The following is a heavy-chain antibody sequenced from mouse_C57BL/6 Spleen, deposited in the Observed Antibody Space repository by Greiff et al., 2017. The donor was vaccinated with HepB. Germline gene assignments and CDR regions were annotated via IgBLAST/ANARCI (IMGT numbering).Heavy chain of an antibody. D-gene: IGHD4-1*01. CDR1: GFTFTDYY. CDR3: ARYRSNWDYYFDY. J-gene: IGHJ2*01. V-gene: IGHV7-3*01. Sequence: EVKLVESGGGLVQPGGSLSLSCAASGFTFTDYYMSWVRQPPGKALEWLGFIRNKANGYTTEYSASVKGRFTISRDNSQSILYLQMNALRAEDSATYYCARYRSNWDYYFDYWGQGTTLTVSS. CDR2: IRNKANGYTT.